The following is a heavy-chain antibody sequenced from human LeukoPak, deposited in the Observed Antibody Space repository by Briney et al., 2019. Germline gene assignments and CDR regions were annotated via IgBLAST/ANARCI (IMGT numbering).Heavy chain of an antibody. J-gene: IGHJ6*03. Sequence: GGSLRLSCAASGFSFSDYYMKWIRQAPGKGLEWVSYISSSGTIMYYADSVKGRFIISRDNAKNSLYLQMNNLRAEDTAVYFCARGDGFSMDVWGKGTTVTVSS. CDR3: ARGDGFSMDV. CDR2: ISSSGTIM. V-gene: IGHV3-11*01. D-gene: IGHD3-3*01. CDR1: GFSFSDYY.